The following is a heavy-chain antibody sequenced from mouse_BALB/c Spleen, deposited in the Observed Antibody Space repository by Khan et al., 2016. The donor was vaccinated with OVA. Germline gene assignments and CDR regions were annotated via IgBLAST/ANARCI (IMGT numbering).Heavy chain of an antibody. D-gene: IGHD1-1*01. CDR2: ISSGSSTI. V-gene: IGHV5-17*02. J-gene: IGHJ2*01. CDR1: GFTFSSFG. Sequence: EVELVESGGGLVQPGGSRKLSCAASGFTFSSFGMHWVRQAPEKGLEWVAYISSGSSTIYYADTVKGRFTISRDNPKNTLFLQMTSLRSEDTAMYYCASHYYGKNDFDYWGQGTTLTVSS. CDR3: ASHYYGKNDFDY.